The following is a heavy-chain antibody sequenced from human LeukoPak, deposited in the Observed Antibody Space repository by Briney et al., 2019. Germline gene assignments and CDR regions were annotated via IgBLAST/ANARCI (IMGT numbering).Heavy chain of an antibody. CDR1: GFTFNSYG. CDR3: AKDLAGYSNDRDFGMDV. V-gene: IGHV3-30*18. J-gene: IGHJ6*02. Sequence: GGSLRLSCAGSGFTFNSYGMHWVRQAPGKGLEWVAVISYDGRNKFYADSVKGRFTISRDNSKNTLYLQMNSLGAEDTALYHCAKDLAGYSNDRDFGMDVWGQGTTVTVSS. D-gene: IGHD4-11*01. CDR2: ISYDGRNK.